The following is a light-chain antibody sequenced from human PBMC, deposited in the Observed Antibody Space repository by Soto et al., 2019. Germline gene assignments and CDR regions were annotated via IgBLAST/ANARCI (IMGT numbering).Light chain of an antibody. Sequence: DIQMTQSPSTPSGAVGARVTITCRPSQTISSWLAWYQQKPGKGPKLLIYNASTLKSGVPSRFSGSGSGTEFTLTISSLQPDDFATYYCQHYNSYSEAFGQGTKV. CDR3: QHYNSYSEA. V-gene: IGKV1-5*03. J-gene: IGKJ1*01. CDR2: NAS. CDR1: QTISSW.